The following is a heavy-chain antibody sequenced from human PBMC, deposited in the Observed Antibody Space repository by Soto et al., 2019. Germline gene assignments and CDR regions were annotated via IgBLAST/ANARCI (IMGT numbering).Heavy chain of an antibody. V-gene: IGHV1-69*12. J-gene: IGHJ6*02. CDR1: GCTFSNYA. CDR3: ASPLSSVRYYNGMDV. Sequence: QVQLVQSGAEVKKPGSSVKVSCKASGCTFSNYAISWVRQAPGQGLEWMGGIIPIFGTANYAQKFQGRVTITADESTNQAYMELSSQRSEDTAVYYCASPLSSVRYYNGMDVWGQGTTVTVSS. D-gene: IGHD6-6*01. CDR2: IIPIFGTA.